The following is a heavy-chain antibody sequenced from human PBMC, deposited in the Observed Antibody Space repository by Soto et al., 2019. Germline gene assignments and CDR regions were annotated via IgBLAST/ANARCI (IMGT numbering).Heavy chain of an antibody. CDR2: FDPEDGET. V-gene: IGHV1-24*01. CDR1: GYTLTELS. D-gene: IGHD3-10*01. CDR3: ATGPLGYEVRGSFDY. Sequence: GASVKVSCKVSGYTLTELSMHWVRQAPGKGLEWMGGFDPEDGETIYAQKFQGRVTMTEDTSTDTAYMELSSLRSEDTAVYYCATGPLGYEVRGSFDYWGQGTLVTVSS. J-gene: IGHJ4*02.